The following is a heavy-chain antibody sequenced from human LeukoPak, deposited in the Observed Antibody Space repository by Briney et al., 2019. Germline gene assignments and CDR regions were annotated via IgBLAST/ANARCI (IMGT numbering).Heavy chain of an antibody. CDR2: IYYSGST. CDR1: GGSISSYY. CDR3: ASTEWNYAR. D-gene: IGHD1-7*01. V-gene: IGHV4-59*08. J-gene: IGHJ4*02. Sequence: SETLSLTCTVSGGSISSYYWSWMRQSPGKGLEWIGHIYYSGSTNYNPSLKSRVTISLDTSKNQFSLQLSSVTAADTAVYYCASTEWNYARWGQGTLVTVSS.